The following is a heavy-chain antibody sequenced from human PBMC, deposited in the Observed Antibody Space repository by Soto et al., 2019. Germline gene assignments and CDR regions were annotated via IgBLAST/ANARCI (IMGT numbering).Heavy chain of an antibody. CDR1: GGSFSGYY. CDR3: ARQLPHYDILTGYFYYFDY. Sequence: SETLSLTCAVYGGSFSGYYWSWIRQPPGKGPEWIGEINHSGSTNYNPSLKRRVTISVDTSKNQFSLKLSSVTAADTAVYYCARQLPHYDILTGYFYYFDYWGKGTLVTSPQ. CDR2: INHSGST. J-gene: IGHJ4*02. D-gene: IGHD3-9*01. V-gene: IGHV4-34*01.